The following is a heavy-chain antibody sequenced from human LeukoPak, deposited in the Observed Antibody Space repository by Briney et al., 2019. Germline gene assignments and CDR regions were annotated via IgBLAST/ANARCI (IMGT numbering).Heavy chain of an antibody. V-gene: IGHV3-30*18. D-gene: IGHD1-26*01. J-gene: IGHJ4*02. CDR1: GFTFSSYV. CDR3: AKDLGYSGSYIDC. CDR2: ISYDGGNK. Sequence: GGSLRRSCAASGFTFSSYVMHWVRQAPGKGLEWVAFISYDGGNKYYADSVKGRFTISRDNSKNTLYLQMNSLRTEDTAVYYCAKDLGYSGSYIDCWGQGTLVTVSS.